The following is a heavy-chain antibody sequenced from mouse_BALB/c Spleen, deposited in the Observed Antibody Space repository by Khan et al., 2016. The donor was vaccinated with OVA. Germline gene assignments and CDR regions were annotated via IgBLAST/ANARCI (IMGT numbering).Heavy chain of an antibody. V-gene: IGHV2-3*01. CDR3: AKDRGYYAVDY. CDR1: GFSLTSYG. J-gene: IGHJ4*01. CDR2: IWGDGNT. Sequence: VQLQESGPGLVAPSQSLSITCTVSGFSLTSYGVSWVRQPPGKGLEWLGVIWGDGNTNFHSALRSRLSISKDNSKSQVFLKLNSLQTDDTATFYCAKDRGYYAVDYWGQGTSVTVSS.